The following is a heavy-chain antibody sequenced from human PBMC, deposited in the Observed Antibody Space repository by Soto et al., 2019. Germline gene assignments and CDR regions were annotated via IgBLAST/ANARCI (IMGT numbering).Heavy chain of an antibody. Sequence: QVQLVQSGAEVKKPGSPVKVSCKASGGTFSSYAISWVRQAPGQGLEWMGGIIPIFGTANYAQKFQGRVTITADESTSTAYMELSSLRSEDTAVYYCARANSTYYDFWSGYPNYYYGMDVWGQGTTVTVSS. CDR1: GGTFSSYA. CDR3: ARANSTYYDFWSGYPNYYYGMDV. CDR2: IIPIFGTA. D-gene: IGHD3-3*01. J-gene: IGHJ6*02. V-gene: IGHV1-69*01.